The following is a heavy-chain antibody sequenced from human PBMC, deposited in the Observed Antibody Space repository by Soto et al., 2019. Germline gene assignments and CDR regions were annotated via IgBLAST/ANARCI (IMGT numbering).Heavy chain of an antibody. CDR3: ASQRLGYYYMDV. CDR2: IKRDGSNK. J-gene: IGHJ6*03. CDR1: GFTFGSYW. Sequence: EVQLVESGGTLVQPGGSLRLSCEGSGFTFGSYWMTWVRQAPGKGLEWVANIKRDGSNKSYLDSVRGRFTISRDNAKNSLYLQMSSLRAEDTALYYCASQRLGYYYMDVWGKGTTVTVSS. V-gene: IGHV3-7*05.